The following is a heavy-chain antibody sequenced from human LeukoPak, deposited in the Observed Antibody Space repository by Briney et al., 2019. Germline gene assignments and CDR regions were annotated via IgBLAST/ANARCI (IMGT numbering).Heavy chain of an antibody. Sequence: KPSETLSLTCTVSGGSISSSSYYWGWIRQPPGKGLEWIGSIYYSGSTYYNPSLKSRVTISVDTSKNQFSLKLSSVTAADTAVYYCAREGGFDWDFDYWGQGTLVTVSS. CDR3: AREGGFDWDFDY. J-gene: IGHJ4*02. V-gene: IGHV4-39*07. D-gene: IGHD3-9*01. CDR2: IYYSGST. CDR1: GGSISSSSYY.